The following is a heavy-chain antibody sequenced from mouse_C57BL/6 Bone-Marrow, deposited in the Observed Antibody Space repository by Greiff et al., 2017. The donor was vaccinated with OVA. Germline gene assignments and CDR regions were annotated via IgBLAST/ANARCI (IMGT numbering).Heavy chain of an antibody. D-gene: IGHD2-3*01. CDR2: ISDGGSYT. V-gene: IGHV5-4*01. J-gene: IGHJ4*01. Sequence: EVKLMESGGGLVKPGGSLKLSCAASGFTFSSYAMSWVRQTPEKRLAWVAPISDGGSYTYSPDNVKGRFTISRDNAKNNRYLQMSHLKSEDTAMYYCARDNPPDGYFYAMDYWGQGTSVTVSS. CDR3: ARDNPPDGYFYAMDY. CDR1: GFTFSSYA.